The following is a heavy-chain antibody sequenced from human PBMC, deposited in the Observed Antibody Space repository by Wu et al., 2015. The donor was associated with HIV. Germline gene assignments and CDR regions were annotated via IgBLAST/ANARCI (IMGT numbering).Heavy chain of an antibody. CDR2: IIPLFDTA. CDR3: VRAIGTTVISPPWIFDY. V-gene: IGHV1-69*12. Sequence: QVHLVQSGAEVKKPGSSVKVSCKASGGTFSSFALSWVRQAPGQGLEWVGGIIPLFDTAISAHNFHDRVTITADESTSTGYMELRSLTYEDTAMYYCVRAIGTTVISPPWIFDYWGQGTLVTVSS. D-gene: IGHD2/OR15-2a*01. CDR1: GGTFSSFA. J-gene: IGHJ4*02.